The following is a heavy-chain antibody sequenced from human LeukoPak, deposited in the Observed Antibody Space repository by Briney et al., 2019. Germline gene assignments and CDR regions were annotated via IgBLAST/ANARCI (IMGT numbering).Heavy chain of an antibody. CDR2: ISGYNGDT. J-gene: IGHJ5*02. Sequence: ASVKVSCKASGYTFTTYGISWVRQAPGHGLEWMGWISGYNGDTNYAQNFQGRVTMTTDTSTSTAYMELRSLRSDDTAVYYCARNRVTITTMRYFDPWGQGTRVTVSS. V-gene: IGHV1-18*01. CDR3: ARNRVTITTMRYFDP. CDR1: GYTFTTYG. D-gene: IGHD4-11*01.